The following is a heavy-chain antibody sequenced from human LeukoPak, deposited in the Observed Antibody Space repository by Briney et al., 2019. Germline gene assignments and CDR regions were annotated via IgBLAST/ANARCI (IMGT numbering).Heavy chain of an antibody. CDR3: ARLKVVPAARRGWFDP. J-gene: IGHJ5*02. CDR1: GGSISSGGYY. Sequence: PSQTLSLTCTVSGGSISSGGYYWSWIRQPPGKGPEWIGYIYHSGSTYYNPSLKSRVTISVDRSKNQFSLKLSSVTAADTAVYYCARLKVVPAARRGWFDPWGQGTLVTVSS. CDR2: IYHSGST. D-gene: IGHD2-2*01. V-gene: IGHV4-30-2*01.